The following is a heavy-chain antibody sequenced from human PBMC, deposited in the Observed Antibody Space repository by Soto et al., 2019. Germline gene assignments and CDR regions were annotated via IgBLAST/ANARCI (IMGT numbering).Heavy chain of an antibody. V-gene: IGHV3-30*18. CDR2: ISYDGSNK. J-gene: IGHJ6*02. D-gene: IGHD6-13*01. Sequence: GGSLRLSCAASGFTFSSYGMHWVRQAPGKGLEWVAVISYDGSNKYYADSVKGRFTISRDNSKNTLYLQMNSLRAEATAVYYCAKACGGFDSSWYLYYYYGMDVWGQGTTVTVSS. CDR1: GFTFSSYG. CDR3: AKACGGFDSSWYLYYYYGMDV.